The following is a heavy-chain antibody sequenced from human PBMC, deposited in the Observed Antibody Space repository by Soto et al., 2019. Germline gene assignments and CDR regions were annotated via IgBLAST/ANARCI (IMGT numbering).Heavy chain of an antibody. CDR1: GYTFTSYA. CDR2: ISAYNGNT. Sequence: ASVKVSCKASGYTFTSYAISWVRQAPGQGLERMGWISAYNGNTNYAQKLQGRVTMTTDTSTSTAYMDLNSLRAEDTAVYYCVRDQGDHVIHFDHWGQGALVTVSS. CDR3: VRDQGDHVIHFDH. V-gene: IGHV1-18*04. J-gene: IGHJ4*02. D-gene: IGHD3-16*01.